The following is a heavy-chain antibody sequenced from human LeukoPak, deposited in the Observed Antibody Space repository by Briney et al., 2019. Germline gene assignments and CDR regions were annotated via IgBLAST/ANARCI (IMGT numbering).Heavy chain of an antibody. J-gene: IGHJ6*03. CDR3: ARERITMVRGVTSQTRYYMDV. CDR2: INHSGST. CDR1: GGSFSGYY. D-gene: IGHD3-10*01. Sequence: NPSETLSLTCAVYGGSFSGYYWSWIRQPPGKGLEWIGEINHSGSTNYNPSLKSRVTISVDTSKNQFSLKLSSVTAADTAVYYCARERITMVRGVTSQTRYYMDVWGKGTTVTISS. V-gene: IGHV4-34*01.